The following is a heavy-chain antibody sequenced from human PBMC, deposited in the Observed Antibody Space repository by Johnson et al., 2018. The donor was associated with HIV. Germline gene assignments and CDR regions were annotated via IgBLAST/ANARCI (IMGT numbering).Heavy chain of an antibody. J-gene: IGHJ3*02. CDR1: GFTVSSEY. V-gene: IGHV3-74*01. Sequence: VQLVESGGGLIQPGGSLRLSCAASGFTVSSEYMNWVRQTPGKGLLLVSRISRDGCYTNYADSVKGRFTIYRDHAKTTSYVQMNSLRVEDTAVYYCAREGPSERAGFDIWGQGTMVTVSS. CDR2: ISRDGCYT. CDR3: AREGPSERAGFDI.